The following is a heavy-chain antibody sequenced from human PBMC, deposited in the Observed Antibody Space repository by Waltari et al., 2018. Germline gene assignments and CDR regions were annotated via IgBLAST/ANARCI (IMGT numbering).Heavy chain of an antibody. V-gene: IGHV4-39*07. J-gene: IGHJ4*02. CDR1: GGSISSSSYY. CDR2: IYYSGST. Sequence: QLQLQESGPGLVKPSETLSLTCTVSGGSISSSSYYWGWIRQPPGKGLEWIGSIYYSGSTYYNPSLKSRVTISVDTSKNQFSLKLSSGTAADTAVYYCARVTGDDYFDYWGQGTLVTVSS. D-gene: IGHD7-27*01. CDR3: ARVTGDDYFDY.